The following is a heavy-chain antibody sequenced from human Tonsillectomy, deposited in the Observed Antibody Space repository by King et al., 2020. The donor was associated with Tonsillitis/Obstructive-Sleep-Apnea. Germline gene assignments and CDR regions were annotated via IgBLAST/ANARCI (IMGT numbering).Heavy chain of an antibody. D-gene: IGHD6-13*01. Sequence: ISWVRQAPGQGLEWMGRIIPILGIANYAQKFQGRVTITADKSTSTAYMELSSLRSAYTAVYYCARNASAELFDYLGQGTMVTVSS. J-gene: IGHJ4*02. CDR3: ARNASAELFDY. CDR2: IIPILGIA. V-gene: IGHV1-69*02.